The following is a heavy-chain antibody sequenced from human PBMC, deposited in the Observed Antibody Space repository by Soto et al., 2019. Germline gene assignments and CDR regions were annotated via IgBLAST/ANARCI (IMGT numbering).Heavy chain of an antibody. CDR3: ARDPLHVAARPESGYYYYGMDV. CDR1: GFTFSSYA. V-gene: IGHV3-30-3*01. CDR2: ISYDGSNK. J-gene: IGHJ6*02. D-gene: IGHD6-6*01. Sequence: QVQLVESGGGVVQPGRSLRLSCAASGFTFSSYAMHWVRQAPGKGLEWVAVISYDGSNKYYADSVKGRFTISRDNSKNTLYLQMSSLRAEDTAVYYCARDPLHVAARPESGYYYYGMDVWGQGTTVTVSS.